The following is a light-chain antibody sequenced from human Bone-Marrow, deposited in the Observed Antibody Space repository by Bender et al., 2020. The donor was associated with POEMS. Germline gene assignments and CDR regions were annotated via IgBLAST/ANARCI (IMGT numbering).Light chain of an antibody. CDR2: SSH. Sequence: QSVLTQPPSASGTPGQRVTISCSGGSSNIGAHAVNWYQHLPGTAPKLLIYSSHRRPLRVPDRFSGSRSGTSASLAISGLQSEDEADYYCAVWDDSLNGWVFGGGTKLTVL. V-gene: IGLV1-44*01. CDR1: SSNIGAHA. CDR3: AVWDDSLNGWV. J-gene: IGLJ3*02.